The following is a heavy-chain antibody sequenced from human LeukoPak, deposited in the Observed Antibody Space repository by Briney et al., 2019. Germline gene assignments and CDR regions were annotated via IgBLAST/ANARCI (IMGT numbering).Heavy chain of an antibody. V-gene: IGHV4-34*01. CDR1: GGSFSGYY. Sequence: SETLSLTCAVYGGSFSGYYWSGLRQPPGKGLEWVGEINHSGSTNYNPSLKSRVTISVDTSKNQFSLKLSSVTAADTAVYYCARGRDYYDSSGYYWYFDLWGRGTLVTVSS. D-gene: IGHD3-22*01. J-gene: IGHJ2*01. CDR2: INHSGST. CDR3: ARGRDYYDSSGYYWYFDL.